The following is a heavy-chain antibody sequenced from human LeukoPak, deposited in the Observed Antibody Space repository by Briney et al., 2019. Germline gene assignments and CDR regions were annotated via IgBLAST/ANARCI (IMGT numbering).Heavy chain of an antibody. J-gene: IGHJ4*02. D-gene: IGHD6-13*01. CDR2: ISGSGGST. Sequence: PGGTLRLSCAASGFTFSRYGMSWVRQAPGKGLEWVSAISGSGGSTYYADSVKGRFTISRDNSKNTLFMQLNSLRTEDTAMYYCARPLSSSWYFFAYWGQGTLVTVSS. CDR1: GFTFSRYG. CDR3: ARPLSSSWYFFAY. V-gene: IGHV3-23*01.